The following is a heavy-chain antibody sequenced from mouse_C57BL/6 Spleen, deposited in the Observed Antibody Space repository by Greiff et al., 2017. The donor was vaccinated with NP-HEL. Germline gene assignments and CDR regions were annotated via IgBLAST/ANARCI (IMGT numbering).Heavy chain of an antibody. CDR1: GYSITSGYY. J-gene: IGHJ3*01. CDR2: ISYDGSN. V-gene: IGHV3-6*01. Sequence: VQLKQSGPGLVKPSQSLSLTCSVTGYSITSGYYWNWIRQFPGNKLEWMGYISYDGSNNYNPSLKNRISITRDTSKNQFFLKLNSVTTEDTATYYCARGDYDGSFAYWGQGTLVTVSA. D-gene: IGHD1-2*01. CDR3: ARGDYDGSFAY.